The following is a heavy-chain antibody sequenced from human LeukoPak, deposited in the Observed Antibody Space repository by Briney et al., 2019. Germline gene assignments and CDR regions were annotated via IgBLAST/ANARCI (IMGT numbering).Heavy chain of an antibody. CDR3: AKGGCSSTSCYGDYFDY. V-gene: IGHV3-23*01. CDR1: GFTFSSYA. Sequence: GGSLRLSCAASGFTFSSYAMSWVRQAPGKGLEWVSAISGSGGSTYYADSVKGRFTISRDNSKNRLYLQMNSLRAEDTAVYYCAKGGCSSTSCYGDYFDYWGQGTLVTVSS. CDR2: ISGSGGST. D-gene: IGHD2-2*01. J-gene: IGHJ4*02.